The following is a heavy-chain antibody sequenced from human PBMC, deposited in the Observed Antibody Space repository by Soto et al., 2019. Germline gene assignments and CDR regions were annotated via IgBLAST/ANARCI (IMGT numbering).Heavy chain of an antibody. CDR2: TIPALGKT. D-gene: IGHD3-10*01. CDR1: GDNFKKNV. J-gene: IGHJ6*02. CDR3: ARGPFRPSAMDV. Sequence: ASVKVSCKSSGDNFKKNVFTWVRQAPGQGLEWMGGTIPALGKTHYIEKFQGRVTITVDDATRTVYMEVRDLTSEDTAIYYCARGPFRPSAMDVWGQGTTVTVSS. V-gene: IGHV1-69*10.